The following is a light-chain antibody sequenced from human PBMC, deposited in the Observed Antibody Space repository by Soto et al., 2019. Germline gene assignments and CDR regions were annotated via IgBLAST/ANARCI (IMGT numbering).Light chain of an antibody. CDR2: GAY. J-gene: IGKJ1*01. CDR3: QQYVGTSRT. V-gene: IGKV3-20*01. CDR1: QSVSSSY. Sequence: EIVLTQSPSTLSLSPGERATLSCGASQSVSSSYLAWYQQKPGQAPRLLIYGAYRMATGIPDRFSGSGSGTDFTLTVSRLEPEDFAVYYCQQYVGTSRTFGQGTKVEIK.